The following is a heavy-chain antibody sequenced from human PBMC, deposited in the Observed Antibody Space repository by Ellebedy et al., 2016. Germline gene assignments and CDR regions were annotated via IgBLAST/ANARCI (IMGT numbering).Heavy chain of an antibody. V-gene: IGHV1-2*02. CDR3: ARKMKASHMDV. J-gene: IGHJ6*03. CDR1: GYTFTGHY. CDR2: ITPNSGGR. Sequence: ASVKVSXXAYGYTFTGHYVHWVRQAPGLGLEWLGWITPNSGGRNYAQKFQGRVTMTRDTSISTAYMELSRLRSDDTAVYYCARKMKASHMDVWGKGTTVTVSS.